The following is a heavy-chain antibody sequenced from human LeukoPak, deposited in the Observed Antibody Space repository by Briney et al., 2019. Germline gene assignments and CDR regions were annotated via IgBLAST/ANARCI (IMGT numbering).Heavy chain of an antibody. J-gene: IGHJ4*02. CDR1: GFTFSSYA. Sequence: TGGSLRLSCAASGFTFSSYAMHWVRQAPGKGLEWVAVISYDGSNKYCADSVKGRFTISRDNSKNTLYLQMNSLRADDTAVYYCARPAIVLMVYATHFDYWGQGTLVTVSS. V-gene: IGHV3-30-3*01. CDR2: ISYDGSNK. D-gene: IGHD2-8*01. CDR3: ARPAIVLMVYATHFDY.